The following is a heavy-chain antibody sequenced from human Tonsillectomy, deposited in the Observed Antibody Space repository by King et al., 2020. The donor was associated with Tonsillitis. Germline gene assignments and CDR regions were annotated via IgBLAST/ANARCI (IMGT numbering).Heavy chain of an antibody. V-gene: IGHV3-30-3*01. CDR2: ISYDGSNK. Sequence: VQLVESGGGVVQPGRSLRLSCAASGFTFSSYAMHWVRQAPGKGLEWVAVISYDGSNKYYADSVKGRFTISRDNSKNTLYLQMNSLRAEDTAVYYCAKDTRPDSWGQGTLVTVSS. CDR1: GFTFSSYA. D-gene: IGHD3-3*01. CDR3: AKDTRPDS. J-gene: IGHJ4*02.